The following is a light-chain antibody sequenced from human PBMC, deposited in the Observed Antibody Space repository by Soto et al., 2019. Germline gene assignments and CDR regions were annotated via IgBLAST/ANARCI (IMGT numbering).Light chain of an antibody. CDR3: SSYTSSRTGV. CDR1: SSDVGGYNY. V-gene: IGLV2-14*01. J-gene: IGLJ7*01. CDR2: EVS. Sequence: QSDLTQPASVSGSPGQSITISCTGTSSDVGGYNYVSWYQQHPGKAPKLMIYEVSNRPSGVSNRFSGSKSGNTASLTISGLQAEDEADYYCSSYTSSRTGVFGGGTQLTVL.